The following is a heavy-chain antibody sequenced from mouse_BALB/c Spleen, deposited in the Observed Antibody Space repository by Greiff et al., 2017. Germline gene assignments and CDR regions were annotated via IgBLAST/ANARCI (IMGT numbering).Heavy chain of an antibody. CDR2: IWAGGST. Sequence: QVQLKESGPGLVAPSQSLSITCTVSGFSLTSYGVHWVRQPPGKGLEWLGVIWAGGSTNYNSALMSRLSISTDNSKSQVFLKMNSLQTDDTAMYYCARVYDGYSRYFDVWGAGTTVTVSS. CDR1: GFSLTSYG. D-gene: IGHD2-3*01. J-gene: IGHJ1*01. CDR3: ARVYDGYSRYFDV. V-gene: IGHV2-9*02.